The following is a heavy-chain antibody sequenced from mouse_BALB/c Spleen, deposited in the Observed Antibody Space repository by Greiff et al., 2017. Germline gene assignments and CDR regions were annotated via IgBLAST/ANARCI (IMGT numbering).Heavy chain of an antibody. CDR3: ASRTTGWYFDV. J-gene: IGHJ1*01. CDR2: INPSTGYT. D-gene: IGHD2-13*01. Sequence: VQLQESGAELAKPGASVKMSCKASGYTFTSYWMHWVKQRPGQGLEWIGYINPSTGYTEYNQKFKDKATLTADKSSSTAYMQLSSLTSEDSAVYYCASRTTGWYFDVWGAGTTVTVSS. V-gene: IGHV1-7*01. CDR1: GYTFTSYW.